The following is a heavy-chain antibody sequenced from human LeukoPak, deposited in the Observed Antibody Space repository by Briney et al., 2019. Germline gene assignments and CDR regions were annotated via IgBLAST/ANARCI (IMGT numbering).Heavy chain of an antibody. CDR3: ARDPVTGTTYYDFWSGYSGVYDP. CDR1: GYTFTSYD. Sequence: VASVKVSFTASGYTFTSYDINWVRQATGQGLEWMGWISAYNGNTNYAQKLQGRVTMTTDTSTSTAYMELRSLRSDDTAVYYCARDPVTGTTYYDFWSGYSGVYDPWGQGTLVTVSS. J-gene: IGHJ5*02. CDR2: ISAYNGNT. D-gene: IGHD3-3*01. V-gene: IGHV1-18*01.